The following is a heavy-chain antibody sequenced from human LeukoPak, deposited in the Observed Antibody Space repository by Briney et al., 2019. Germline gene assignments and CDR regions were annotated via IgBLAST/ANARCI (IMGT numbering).Heavy chain of an antibody. V-gene: IGHV4-34*01. CDR2: INHSGST. CDR3: ARLYSGYDLEDY. Sequence: SETLSLTCTVSDDSITIYYWSWIRQPPGKGLEWIGEINHSGSTNYNPSLKSRVTISVDTSKNQFSLKLSSVTAADTAVYYCARLYSGYDLEDYWGQGTLVTVSS. J-gene: IGHJ4*02. CDR1: DDSITIYY. D-gene: IGHD5-12*01.